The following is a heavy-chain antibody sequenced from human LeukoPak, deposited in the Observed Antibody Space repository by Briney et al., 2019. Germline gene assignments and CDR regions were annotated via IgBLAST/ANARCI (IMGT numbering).Heavy chain of an antibody. D-gene: IGHD4-23*01. CDR2: INHSGST. V-gene: IGHV4-34*01. Sequence: PSETLSLTCAVYGGSFSGYYWSWIRQPPGKGLEWIGEINHSGSTNYNPSLKSRVTISVDTSKNQFSLKLSSVTAADTAVYYCARGLGGSNSICFDYWGQGPLVTVSS. J-gene: IGHJ4*02. CDR3: ARGLGGSNSICFDY. CDR1: GGSFSGYY.